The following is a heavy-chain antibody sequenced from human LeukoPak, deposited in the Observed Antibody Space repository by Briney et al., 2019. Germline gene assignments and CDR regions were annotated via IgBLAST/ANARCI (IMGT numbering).Heavy chain of an antibody. CDR3: VIQEVRVAPAKI. V-gene: IGHV3-23*01. D-gene: IGHD3-3*01. CDR2: ISGTGDTT. J-gene: IGHJ3*02. CDR1: GFTFSNYD. Sequence: PGGSLRLSCVASGFTFSNYDMHWVSQTPAKGLEWVSGISGTGDTTYYADSVKGRFTISRDNSKNTLYLQSNSLRAEDTAIYYCVIQEVRVAPAKIWGQGTMVTVSS.